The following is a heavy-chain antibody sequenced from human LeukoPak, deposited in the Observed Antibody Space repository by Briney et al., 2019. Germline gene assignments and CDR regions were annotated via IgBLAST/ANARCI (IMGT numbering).Heavy chain of an antibody. CDR3: ARVPPGEGYFDS. J-gene: IGHJ4*02. D-gene: IGHD1-14*01. Sequence: GGSLRLSCAASGFTFSSYWMHWVRQAPGKGLVWVSRINSDGSTTYADSVKGRFTISRDNAKNTLYLQMDSLRGEDTAVYYCARVPPGEGYFDSWGQGTLVTVSS. V-gene: IGHV3-74*03. CDR2: INSDGST. CDR1: GFTFSSYW.